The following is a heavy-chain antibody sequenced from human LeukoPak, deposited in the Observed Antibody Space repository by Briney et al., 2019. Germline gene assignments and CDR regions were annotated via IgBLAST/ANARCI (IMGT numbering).Heavy chain of an antibody. CDR3: ARAHGDVVVPAASDY. Sequence: GGSLRLSCAASGFPFSSYGMHWVRQAPGKGLEWVALISYDGSNKYYADSVKGRFTISRDNAKNTLYLQMNSLRAEDTAVYYCARAHGDVVVPAASDYWGQGTLVTVSS. CDR2: ISYDGSNK. CDR1: GFPFSSYG. V-gene: IGHV3-30*03. J-gene: IGHJ4*02. D-gene: IGHD2-2*01.